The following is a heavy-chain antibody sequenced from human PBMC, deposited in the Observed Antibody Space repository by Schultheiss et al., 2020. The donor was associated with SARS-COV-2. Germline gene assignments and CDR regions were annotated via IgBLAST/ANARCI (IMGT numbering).Heavy chain of an antibody. CDR2: LSYDGSHE. D-gene: IGHD6-6*01. CDR3: AKDREGRDRSSDIGY. Sequence: GESLKISCAASGFAFSSYGMHWVRQAPGKGLEWMAVLSYDGSHEYYADSVKGRFTISRDNSKNTLYLQMNSLRAEDTAVYYCAKDREGRDRSSDIGYWGQGTLVTVSS. V-gene: IGHV3-30*18. J-gene: IGHJ4*02. CDR1: GFAFSSYG.